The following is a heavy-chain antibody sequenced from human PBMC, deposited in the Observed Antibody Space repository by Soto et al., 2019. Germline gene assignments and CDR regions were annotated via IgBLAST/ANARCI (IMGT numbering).Heavy chain of an antibody. CDR2: ISYDGSNK. CDR1: GFTFSSYA. V-gene: IGHV3-30-3*02. Sequence: LRLSCAASGFTFSSYAMHWVRQAPGKGLEWVAVISYDGSNKYYADSVKGRFTISRDNSKNTLYLQMNSLRAEDTAVYYCAEGIAVAGTPIDYWGQGTLVTVSS. CDR3: AEGIAVAGTPIDY. J-gene: IGHJ4*02. D-gene: IGHD6-19*01.